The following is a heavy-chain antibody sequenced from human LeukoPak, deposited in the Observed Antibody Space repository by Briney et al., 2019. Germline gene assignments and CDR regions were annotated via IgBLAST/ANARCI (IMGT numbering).Heavy chain of an antibody. V-gene: IGHV3-30-3*01. CDR3: ARDSAEWSEDLFDY. D-gene: IGHD3-3*01. CDR2: ISYDGSNK. Sequence: GGSLRLSCAASGFTFSIYAMHWVRQAPGKGLEWVAVISYDGSNKYYADSVKGRFTISRDNSKNTLYLQMNSLRAEDTAVYYCARDSAEWSEDLFDYWGQGTLVTVSS. J-gene: IGHJ4*02. CDR1: GFTFSIYA.